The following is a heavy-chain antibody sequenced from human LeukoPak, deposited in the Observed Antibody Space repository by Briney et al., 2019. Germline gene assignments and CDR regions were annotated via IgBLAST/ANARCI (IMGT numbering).Heavy chain of an antibody. CDR2: IYYSGST. V-gene: IGHV4-59*05. CDR1: GGSISSYY. J-gene: IGHJ4*02. D-gene: IGHD3-10*01. CDR3: ARQEGYYGSGSPY. Sequence: SETLSLTCTVSGGSISSYYWSWIRQPPGKGLEWIGSIYYSGSTYYNPSLKSRVTISVDTSKNQFSLKLSSVTAADTAVYYCARQEGYYGSGSPYWGQGTLVTVSS.